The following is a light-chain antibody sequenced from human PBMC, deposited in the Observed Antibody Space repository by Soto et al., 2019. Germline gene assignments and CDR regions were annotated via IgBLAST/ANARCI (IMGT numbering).Light chain of an antibody. J-gene: IGLJ1*01. Sequence: QSALTQPASVSGSPGQSITISCTGTTSDVGGYNYVSWYQHYPGKAPKLMIYDVSSRPSGVSDRFSGSKSGNTASLTISGLQAEDEADYYCSSFRSSSTYVFGTDTQLTVL. V-gene: IGLV2-14*03. CDR3: SSFRSSSTYV. CDR2: DVS. CDR1: TSDVGGYNY.